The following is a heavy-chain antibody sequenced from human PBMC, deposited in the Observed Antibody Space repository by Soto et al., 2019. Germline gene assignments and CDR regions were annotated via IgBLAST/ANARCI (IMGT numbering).Heavy chain of an antibody. J-gene: IGHJ5*02. CDR1: GGSISSGGYY. Sequence: QVQLQESGPGLVKPSQTLSLTCTVSGGSISSGGYYWSWIRQHPGKGLEWIGYIYYSGSNYYNPALKSRVTISVDTSKNQFSLKLSSVTAADTAVYYCARDGYNWNWFDPWGQGTLVTVSS. V-gene: IGHV4-31*03. CDR3: ARDGYNWNWFDP. D-gene: IGHD1-1*01. CDR2: IYYSGSN.